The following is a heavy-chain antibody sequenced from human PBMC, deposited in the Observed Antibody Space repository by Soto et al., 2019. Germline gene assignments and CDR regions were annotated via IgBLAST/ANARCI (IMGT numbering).Heavy chain of an antibody. V-gene: IGHV3-48*02. Sequence: QPGGSLRLSCAASGFSFSSYSMNWVRQAPGKGLEWVSYINSISSNIFYRDSVKGRFTTSRDNAKNSLYLQMNSLRDEDTAVYYCARDLYYYGSGSGYFDYWGQGTLVTVSS. CDR1: GFSFSSYS. CDR3: ARDLYYYGSGSGYFDY. D-gene: IGHD3-10*01. CDR2: INSISSNI. J-gene: IGHJ4*02.